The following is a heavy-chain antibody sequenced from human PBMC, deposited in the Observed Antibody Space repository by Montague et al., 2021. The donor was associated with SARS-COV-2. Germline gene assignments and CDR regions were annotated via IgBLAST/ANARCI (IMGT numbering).Heavy chain of an antibody. Sequence: SETLSLTCTVSGGSISSYYCCWIRQPPGKGLEWIGYIYYSGSTNXNPSLKSRVTISVDTSKNQFSLKLSSVTAADTAVYYCARAPVAHITIFGVVTSFDYWGQGTLVTVSS. CDR2: IYYSGST. CDR3: ARAPVAHITIFGVVTSFDY. V-gene: IGHV4-59*01. J-gene: IGHJ4*02. D-gene: IGHD3-3*01. CDR1: GGSISSYY.